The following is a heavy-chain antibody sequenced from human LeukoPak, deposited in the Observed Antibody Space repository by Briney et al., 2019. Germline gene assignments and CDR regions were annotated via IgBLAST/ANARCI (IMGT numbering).Heavy chain of an antibody. D-gene: IGHD2-15*01. CDR2: ISAYNGNT. Sequence: GASVKVSCKASGYTFTSYGISWVRQAPGQGLEWMGWISAYNGNTNYAQKLQGRVTMTTDTSTSTAYMELRSLRSDDTAVCYCASVALGYCSGGSCYSGENWFDPWGQGTLVTVSS. CDR1: GYTFTSYG. CDR3: ASVALGYCSGGSCYSGENWFDP. J-gene: IGHJ5*02. V-gene: IGHV1-18*01.